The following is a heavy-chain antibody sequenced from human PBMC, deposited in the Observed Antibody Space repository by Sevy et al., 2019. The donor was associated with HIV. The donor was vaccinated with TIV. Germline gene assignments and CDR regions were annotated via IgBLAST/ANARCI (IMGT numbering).Heavy chain of an antibody. J-gene: IGHJ6*02. D-gene: IGHD3-3*01. Sequence: GGSLRLSCAASGFTFSSYAMHWVRQAPGKGLEWVAVISYDGSNKYYADSVKGRFTISRDNSKNTLYLQMNSLRAEDMAVYYCARAHYDFWSGYYSYYYYGMDVWGQGTTVTVSS. CDR3: ARAHYDFWSGYYSYYYYGMDV. CDR1: GFTFSSYA. V-gene: IGHV3-30-3*01. CDR2: ISYDGSNK.